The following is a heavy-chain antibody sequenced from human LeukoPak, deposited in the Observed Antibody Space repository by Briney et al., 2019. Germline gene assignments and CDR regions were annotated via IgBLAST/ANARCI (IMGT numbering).Heavy chain of an antibody. J-gene: IGHJ6*03. CDR3: ARAPGRYYYMDA. CDR2: IIPILGIA. D-gene: IGHD1-1*01. CDR1: GGTFSSYT. V-gene: IGHV1-69*02. Sequence: ASVKVSCKASGGTFSSYTISWVRQAPGQGLEWMGRIIPILGIANYAQKFQGRVTITADKSTSTAYMELSSLRSEDTAVYYCARAPGRYYYMDAWGKGTTVTVSS.